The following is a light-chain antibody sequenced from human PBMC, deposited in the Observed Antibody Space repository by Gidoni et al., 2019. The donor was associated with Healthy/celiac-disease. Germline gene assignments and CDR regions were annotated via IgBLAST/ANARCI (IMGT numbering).Light chain of an antibody. CDR1: QSISSY. V-gene: IGKV1-39*01. CDR3: QQSYSTPPWT. Sequence: IQMTQSPSSLSASVGDRVTITCRASQSISSYLNWYQQKPGKAPKLLIYAASSLQSGVPSRVSGSGSGTDVTLTISSLQPEDFATYYCQQSYSTPPWTFGQGTKVEIK. CDR2: AAS. J-gene: IGKJ1*01.